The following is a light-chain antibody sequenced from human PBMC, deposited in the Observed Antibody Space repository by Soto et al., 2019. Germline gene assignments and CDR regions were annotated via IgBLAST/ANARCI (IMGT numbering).Light chain of an antibody. CDR2: KAS. CDR3: LQYNSYPVT. J-gene: IGKJ4*01. V-gene: IGKV1-5*03. CDR1: QSISYR. Sequence: IQMTQSPSTLSASVGDRVTITCRASQSISYRLAWYQQKPGKVPEVLIYKASSLGSGIPPRFSGSGSGTEFTLTISSLQPDDFAPYYCLQYNSYPVTFGGGTRVEIK.